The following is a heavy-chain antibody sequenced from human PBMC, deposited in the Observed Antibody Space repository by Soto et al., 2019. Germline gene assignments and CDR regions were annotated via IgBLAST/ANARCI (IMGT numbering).Heavy chain of an antibody. V-gene: IGHV2-5*02. D-gene: IGHD3-10*01. Sequence: ITLKESGPTLVKPTQTLTLTCTFSGFSLNTGGVGVGWVHQPRGKAMEWLALIYWDDDERYRPSLRSRLNITKDTINNQVVITMTNMDPEDTATYYCVRNWRYYGGDYYYGMDAWGQGTTVTVSS. J-gene: IGHJ6*02. CDR1: GFSLNTGGVG. CDR2: IYWDDDE. CDR3: VRNWRYYGGDYYYGMDA.